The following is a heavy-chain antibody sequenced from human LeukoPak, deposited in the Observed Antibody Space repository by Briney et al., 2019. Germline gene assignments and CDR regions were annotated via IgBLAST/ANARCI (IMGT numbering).Heavy chain of an antibody. CDR1: GFTFSSYG. Sequence: PGGSLRLSCAASGFTFSSYGMHWVRQAPGKGLEWVAVISYDGSNKYYADSVKGRFTISRDNSKNTLHLQMNSLRAEDTAVYYCAKLYGSFPPNDYWGQGTLVTVSS. V-gene: IGHV3-30*18. J-gene: IGHJ4*02. CDR3: AKLYGSFPPNDY. CDR2: ISYDGSNK. D-gene: IGHD2-15*01.